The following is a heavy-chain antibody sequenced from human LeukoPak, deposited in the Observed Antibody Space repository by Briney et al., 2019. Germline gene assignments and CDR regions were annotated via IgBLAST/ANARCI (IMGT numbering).Heavy chain of an antibody. Sequence: VASVKVSCKASGYTFTSYGISWVRQAPGQGLEWMGWISAYNGNTNYAQKLQGRVTMTTDTSTSTAYLELRSLRSDDTAVYYCASTTMTTVTSLDYWGQGTLVTVSS. CDR3: ASTTMTTVTSLDY. V-gene: IGHV1-18*01. D-gene: IGHD4-17*01. CDR1: GYTFTSYG. CDR2: ISAYNGNT. J-gene: IGHJ4*02.